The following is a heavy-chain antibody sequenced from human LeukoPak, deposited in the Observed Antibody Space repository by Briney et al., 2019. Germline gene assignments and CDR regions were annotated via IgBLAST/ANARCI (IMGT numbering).Heavy chain of an antibody. D-gene: IGHD1-1*01. CDR3: ARGRLERRHAFDI. V-gene: IGHV4-59*01. J-gene: IGHJ3*02. CDR2: IYYSGST. CDR1: GGSLSSYY. Sequence: SETLSLTCTVSGGSLSSYYWSWIRQPPGKGLEWIGYIYYSGSTNYNPSLKSRVTISVDTSKNQFSLKLSSVTAADTAVYYCARGRLERRHAFDIWGQGTMVTVSS.